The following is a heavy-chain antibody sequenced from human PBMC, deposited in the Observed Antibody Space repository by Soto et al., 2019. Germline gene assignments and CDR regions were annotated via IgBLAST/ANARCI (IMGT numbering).Heavy chain of an antibody. Sequence: EVQLVESGGGLVQPGGSLRLSCAASGFTFSSYSMNWVRQAPGKGLEWVSYISSSSSTIYYADSVKGRFTISRDNAKNSLYLQMNSLRDEGTAVYYCARANLLRFSTWFDPWGQGTLVTVSS. J-gene: IGHJ5*02. CDR2: ISSSSSTI. CDR3: ARANLLRFSTWFDP. V-gene: IGHV3-48*02. CDR1: GFTFSSYS. D-gene: IGHD3-3*01.